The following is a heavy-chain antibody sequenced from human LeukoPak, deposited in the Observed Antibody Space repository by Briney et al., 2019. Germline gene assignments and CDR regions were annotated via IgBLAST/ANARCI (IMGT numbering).Heavy chain of an antibody. CDR2: ITAIDGRT. CDR1: GFTFSSTT. CDR3: TKDRRGPAAGTWYFDS. V-gene: IGHV3-23*01. Sequence: PGGSLRLSCVASGFTFSSTTMGWVRQAPGRGLEWVSSITAIDGRTYYADSVRGRFTNSRDNSKNTVYLQLNSLRAGDTAIYYCTKDRRGPAAGTWYFDSWGQGTLVTVSS. D-gene: IGHD6-13*01. J-gene: IGHJ4*02.